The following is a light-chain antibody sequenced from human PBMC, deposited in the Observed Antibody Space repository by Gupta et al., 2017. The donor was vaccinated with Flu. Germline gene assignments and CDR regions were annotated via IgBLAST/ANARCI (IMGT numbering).Light chain of an antibody. J-gene: IGKJ2*03. CDR1: QSISSY. CDR2: AAS. CDR3: QQSDRTAYS. V-gene: IGKV1-39*01. Sequence: DIQMTQSPSSLSASVGDRVTITCRASQSISSYLNWYQQKPGKAPKLLIYAASSLQSGVPSRFSATRSVTDFTLTISSLQPEDFATYYCQQSDRTAYSFRSGTKQELQ.